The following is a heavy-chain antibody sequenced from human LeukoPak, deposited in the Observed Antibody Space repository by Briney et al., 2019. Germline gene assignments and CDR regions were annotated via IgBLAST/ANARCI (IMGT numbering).Heavy chain of an antibody. CDR2: MTPNSGNT. CDR3: ARGPVTGLDC. D-gene: IGHD4-11*01. CDR1: GYIHPRLY. J-gene: IGHJ4*02. V-gene: IGHV1-8*01. Sequence: GASVKVSCKVSGYIHPRLYINWVRQACGQAFEWMGWMTPNSGNTVYAQKFPGRVTMTRTTSISTAYMELSSLRSEDTAVYYCARGPVTGLDCWGQGTLVTDSS.